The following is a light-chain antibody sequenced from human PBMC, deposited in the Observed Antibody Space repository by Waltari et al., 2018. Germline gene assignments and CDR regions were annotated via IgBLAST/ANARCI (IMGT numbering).Light chain of an antibody. CDR2: GDN. V-gene: IGLV1-44*01. CDR3: AGWDDSLNGPV. Sequence: QSVLTQPPSASATPGQRVTIPCSGSLSTLESITVHWYRQLPATAPKLLIYGDNQRPSGVPDRFSGSKSGTSASLAISGLQSADEADYYCAGWDDSLNGPVFGGGTKLTVL. J-gene: IGLJ3*02. CDR1: LSTLESIT.